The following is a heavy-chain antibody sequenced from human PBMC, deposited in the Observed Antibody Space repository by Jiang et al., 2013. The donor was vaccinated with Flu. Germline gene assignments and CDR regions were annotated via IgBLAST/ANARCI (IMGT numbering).Heavy chain of an antibody. J-gene: IGHJ3*02. CDR3: ARAPLGDYVWGSYRYFNAFDI. D-gene: IGHD3-16*02. V-gene: IGHV4-34*01. CDR2: INHSGST. CDR1: GGSFSGYY. Sequence: LLKPSETLSLTCAVYGGSFSGYYWSWIRQPPGKGLEWIGEINHSGSTNYNPSLKSRVTISVDTSKNQFSLKLSSVTAADTAVYYCARAPLGDYVWGSYRYFNAFDIWGQGTMVTVSS.